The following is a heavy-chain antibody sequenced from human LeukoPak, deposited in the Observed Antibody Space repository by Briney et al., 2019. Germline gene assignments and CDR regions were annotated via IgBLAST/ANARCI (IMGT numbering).Heavy chain of an antibody. J-gene: IGHJ4*02. V-gene: IGHV3-30*18. CDR3: AKAHVEKATDY. Sequence: PGSSLRLSCAASGFTFSSYGMHWVRRAPGKGLEWVAVISYDGSNKYYADPVKGRFTISRDNSKNTLYLQMNSVRAEDTAVYYCAKAHVEKATDYWGQGTLVTVSS. D-gene: IGHD5-24*01. CDR2: ISYDGSNK. CDR1: GFTFSSYG.